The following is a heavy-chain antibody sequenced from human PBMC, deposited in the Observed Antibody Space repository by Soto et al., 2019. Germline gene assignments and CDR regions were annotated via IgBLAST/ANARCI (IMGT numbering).Heavy chain of an antibody. V-gene: IGHV3-15*01. D-gene: IGHD2-15*01. CDR3: TTEVYCSGGSCFASAWYYYMDV. J-gene: IGHJ6*03. Sequence: SGGAPRLSCAASGFTFRNAWMSWVRPAPGEGGGWVGRVKSKTDGGTTDYAAPVKGRFTISRDDSKNTLYLQMNSLKTEDTAVYYCTTEVYCSGGSCFASAWYYYMDVWGKGTTVTVSS. CDR2: VKSKTDGGTT. CDR1: GFTFRNAW.